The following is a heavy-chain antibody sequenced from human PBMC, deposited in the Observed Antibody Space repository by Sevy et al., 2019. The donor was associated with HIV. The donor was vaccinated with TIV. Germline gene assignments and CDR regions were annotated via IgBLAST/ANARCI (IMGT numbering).Heavy chain of an antibody. CDR2: MSPNTGAT. J-gene: IGHJ6*02. D-gene: IGHD3-3*01. CDR3: ARRGNGDFWSYAYYYYGMDV. CDR1: GYTFTSYD. Sequence: ASVKVSCEAFGYTFTSYDINWVRQAPGQGLEWMGWMSPNTGATGFAQKFQGRVTLTRNKSITTAYMELSSLTYEDTVVYYCARRGNGDFWSYAYYYYGMDVWGQGTTVTVSS. V-gene: IGHV1-8*01.